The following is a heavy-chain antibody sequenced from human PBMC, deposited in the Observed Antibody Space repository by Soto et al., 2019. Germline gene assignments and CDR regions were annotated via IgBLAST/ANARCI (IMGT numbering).Heavy chain of an antibody. V-gene: IGHV4-30-4*01. J-gene: IGHJ4*02. CDR3: SSLPDGYHSGLDY. CDR2: IYYTGST. CDR1: GGSISSGDYY. D-gene: IGHD5-12*01. Sequence: QVQLQESGPGLVKPSQTLSLTCTVSGGSISSGDYYWSWIRQPPGKGLEWIGYIYYTGSTFFNPSLKSRVTISVDTSKNQFSLKLSSVTAADTAVYYCSSLPDGYHSGLDYWGQGTLVTVSS.